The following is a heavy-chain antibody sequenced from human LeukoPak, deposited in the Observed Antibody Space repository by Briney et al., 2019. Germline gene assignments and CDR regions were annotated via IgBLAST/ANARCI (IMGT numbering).Heavy chain of an antibody. Sequence: ASVKVSCKAVGFKFTSYDINWVRQASGQGLEWMGWMNPNNGNTGYAQKFQGRVTMTRDTSTSTAYMELRGLTSDDTAVYYCVRDGEGAAISVNYWFDPWGQGTLVTVSS. CDR1: GFKFTSYD. J-gene: IGHJ5*02. D-gene: IGHD2-2*02. V-gene: IGHV1-8*01. CDR3: VRDGEGAAISVNYWFDP. CDR2: MNPNNGNT.